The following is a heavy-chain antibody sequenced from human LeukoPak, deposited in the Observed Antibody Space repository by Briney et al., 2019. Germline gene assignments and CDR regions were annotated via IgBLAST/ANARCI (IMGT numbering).Heavy chain of an antibody. V-gene: IGHV3-7*03. CDR2: IKYDGRDK. J-gene: IGHJ4*02. CDR1: GFTFSTYW. CDR3: ARSTEGPVEGYFDY. D-gene: IGHD2-2*01. Sequence: TGGSLRLSCAAAGFTFSTYWMSWVRQAPGKGLEWVANIKYDGRDKYYVDSVKGRFTISRDNAKNSLFLQTNSLRVEDTAVYYCARSTEGPVEGYFDYWGQGTLVTVSS.